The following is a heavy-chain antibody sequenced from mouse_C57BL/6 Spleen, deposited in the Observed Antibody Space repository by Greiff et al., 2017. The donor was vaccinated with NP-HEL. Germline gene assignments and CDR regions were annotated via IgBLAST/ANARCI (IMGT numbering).Heavy chain of an antibody. CDR3: ARSAANWASMDY. CDR1: GYTFTSYW. CDR2: IHPNSGST. J-gene: IGHJ4*01. D-gene: IGHD4-1*02. V-gene: IGHV1-64*01. Sequence: QVQLQQPGAELVKPGASVKLSCKASGYTFTSYWMHWVKQRPRQGLEWIGMIHPNSGSTNYNEKFKSKATLTVDKSSSTAYMQLSSLTSEDSAVYYCARSAANWASMDYWGQGTSVTVSS.